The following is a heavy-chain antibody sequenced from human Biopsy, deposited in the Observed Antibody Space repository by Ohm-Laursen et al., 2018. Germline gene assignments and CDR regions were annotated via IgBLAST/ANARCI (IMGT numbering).Heavy chain of an antibody. D-gene: IGHD3-16*01. Sequence: SLRLSCAAVGFPFSKAWMNWVRQAPGKGLEWVGRIKSESDGGTTDYAGPVTGRFTISRDDSKNTLYVQMNSLKTEDTAVYYCSTMATFWGQGTLVTVSS. CDR1: GFPFSKAW. CDR2: IKSESDGGTT. CDR3: STMATF. V-gene: IGHV3-15*01. J-gene: IGHJ4*02.